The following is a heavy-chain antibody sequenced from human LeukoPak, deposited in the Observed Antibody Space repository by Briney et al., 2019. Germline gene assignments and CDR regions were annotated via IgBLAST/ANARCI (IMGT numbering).Heavy chain of an antibody. CDR2: IKPKSGDT. Sequence: ASVKVSCKASGYTFTSYAMNWVRQAPGQGLEWMGRIKPKSGDTKYTQRFQGRVTMTRDTSISTAYMELSGLRSDDTAVYYCARNAGYGDLAWGQGTLVTVS. J-gene: IGHJ5*02. CDR3: ARNAGYGDLA. D-gene: IGHD4-17*01. CDR1: GYTFTSYA. V-gene: IGHV1-2*06.